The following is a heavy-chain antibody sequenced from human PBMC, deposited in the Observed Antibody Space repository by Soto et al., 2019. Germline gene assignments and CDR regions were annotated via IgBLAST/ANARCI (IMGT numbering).Heavy chain of an antibody. D-gene: IGHD6-13*01. CDR3: ARDRIAAAGSYYYYYMDV. CDR2: ISAYNGNT. Sequence: ASVKVSYRASDYTFTSYGISWVRQAPGQGLERMVWISAYNGNTNYAQKLKGRVTMTTDTSTSTAYMELRSLRSDDTAVYYCARDRIAAAGSYYYYYMDVWGKGTTVTVSS. J-gene: IGHJ6*03. V-gene: IGHV1-18*01. CDR1: DYTFTSYG.